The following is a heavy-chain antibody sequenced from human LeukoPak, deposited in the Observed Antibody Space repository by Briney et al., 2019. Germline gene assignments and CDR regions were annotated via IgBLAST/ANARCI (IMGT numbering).Heavy chain of an antibody. CDR2: IFPSGGEI. V-gene: IGHV3-23*01. J-gene: IGHJ6*03. D-gene: IGHD6-19*01. CDR3: AKGGLYYSSGWYPYYMDV. CDR1: GFTFSTFA. Sequence: PGGSLRLSCAASGFTFSTFAMIWVRQPPGKGLEWVSSIFPSGGEIHYADSVRGRFTISRDNSKSILSLQMNSLRAEDTAVYYCAKGGLYYSSGWYPYYMDVWGKGTTVTISS.